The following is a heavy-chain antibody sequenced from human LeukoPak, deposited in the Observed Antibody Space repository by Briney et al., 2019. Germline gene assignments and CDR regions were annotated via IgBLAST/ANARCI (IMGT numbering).Heavy chain of an antibody. V-gene: IGHV3-74*01. CDR1: GFTFSSYW. CDR3: ARGRYCSSTSCYDNFDY. CDR2: INSDGSST. J-gene: IGHJ4*02. D-gene: IGHD2-2*01. Sequence: GGSLRLSCVASGFTFSSYWMRWVRQAPGKGLVWVSRINSDGSSTSYADSVKGRFTISRDNAKNTLYLQMNSLRAEDTAVYYCARGRYCSSTSCYDNFDYWGQGTLVTVSS.